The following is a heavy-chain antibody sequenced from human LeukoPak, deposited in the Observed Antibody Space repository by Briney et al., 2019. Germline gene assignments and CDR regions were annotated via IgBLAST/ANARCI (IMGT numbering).Heavy chain of an antibody. D-gene: IGHD3-22*01. CDR2: ISGNGGRT. V-gene: IGHV3-23*01. CDR1: GFTFNSYA. J-gene: IGHJ4*02. Sequence: GGSLRLSCAASGFTFNSYAMSWVRQAPGKGLEWVSAISGNGGRTYYADSVKGRFTTSRDNSKNTLNLQMHRLRVEDTAVYYCTRVMWDSSGYPIDYWGQGSLATVSS. CDR3: TRVMWDSSGYPIDY.